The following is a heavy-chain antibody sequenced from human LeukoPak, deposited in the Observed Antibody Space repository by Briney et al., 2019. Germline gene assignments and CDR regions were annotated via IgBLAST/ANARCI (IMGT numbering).Heavy chain of an antibody. J-gene: IGHJ4*02. Sequence: PSETLSLTCTVSGGSISSYYWGWIRQPPGKGLEWIGSIYHSGSTYYNPSLKSRVTISVDTSKNQFSLRLSSVTAADTAVYYCARDRKVTSNLDYWGQGTLVTVSS. D-gene: IGHD2-21*02. V-gene: IGHV4-38-2*02. CDR3: ARDRKVTSNLDY. CDR2: IYHSGST. CDR1: GGSISSYY.